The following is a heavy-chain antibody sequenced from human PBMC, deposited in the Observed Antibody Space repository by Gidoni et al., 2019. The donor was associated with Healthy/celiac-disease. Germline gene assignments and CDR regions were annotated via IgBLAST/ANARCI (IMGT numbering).Heavy chain of an antibody. J-gene: IGHJ4*02. V-gene: IGHV4-30-2*01. D-gene: IGHD3-22*01. CDR2: IYHSGST. Sequence: QLQLQESGSGLVKPSPPLSLTCAVSGGPISSGGYAWSWIRQPPGKGLEWIGYIYHSGSTYYNPSLKSRVTISVDRSKNQFSLKLSSVTAADTAVYYCARLNYYDSSGGGDYWGQGTLVTVSS. CDR3: ARLNYYDSSGGGDY. CDR1: GGPISSGGYA.